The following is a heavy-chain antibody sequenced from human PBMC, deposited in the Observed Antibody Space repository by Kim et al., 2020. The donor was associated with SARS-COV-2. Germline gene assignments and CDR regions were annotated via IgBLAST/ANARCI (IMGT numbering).Heavy chain of an antibody. CDR2: ISSSGSTI. Sequence: GGSLRLSCAASGFTFSDYYMSWIRQAPGKGLEWVSYISSSGSTIYYADSVKGRFTISRDNAKNSLYLQMNSLRAEDTAVYYCARDQGWEWIQLVPERHAYGMDVWGQGTTVTVSS. CDR3: ARDQGWEWIQLVPERHAYGMDV. V-gene: IGHV3-11*01. J-gene: IGHJ6*02. CDR1: GFTFSDYY. D-gene: IGHD5-18*01.